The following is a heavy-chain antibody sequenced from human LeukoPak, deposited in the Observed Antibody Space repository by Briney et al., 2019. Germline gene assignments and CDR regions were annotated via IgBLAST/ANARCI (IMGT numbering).Heavy chain of an antibody. J-gene: IGHJ5*02. D-gene: IGHD6-13*01. V-gene: IGHV4-59*01. CDR2: IYYSGST. CDR1: GGSISSYY. CDR3: ARVRSGGSSFPWFDP. Sequence: SETLSLTCTVSGGSISSYYWSWIRQPPGKGLEWIGYIYYSGSTNYSPSLKSRVTISVDTSKNQFSLKLSSVTAADTAVYYCARVRSGGSSFPWFDPWGQGTLVTVSS.